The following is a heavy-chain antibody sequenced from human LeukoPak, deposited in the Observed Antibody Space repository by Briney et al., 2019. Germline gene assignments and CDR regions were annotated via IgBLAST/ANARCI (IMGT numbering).Heavy chain of an antibody. CDR3: AKRGVVIRVILVGFHKEAYYFDS. J-gene: IGHJ4*02. CDR2: ISDSGGRT. CDR1: GVNRSNLD. V-gene: IGHV3-23*01. D-gene: IGHD3-22*01. Sequence: GGCPRVSWGVSGVNRSNLDMSWRRQATGKGLEWVAGISDSGGRTNYADSVKGRFTISRDSPKNTVYLQMNSLRAEDTAVYFCAKRGVVIRVILVGFHKEAYYFDSWGQGALVTVSS.